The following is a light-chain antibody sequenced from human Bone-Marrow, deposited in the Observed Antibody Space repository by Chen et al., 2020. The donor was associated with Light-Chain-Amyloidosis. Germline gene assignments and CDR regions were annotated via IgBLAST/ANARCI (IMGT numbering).Light chain of an antibody. J-gene: IGLJ1*01. V-gene: IGLV2-14*01. Sequence: QSALTQPASVSGSPGQSITISCSGTSSDVGGYNYVSWYQQHPGKAPKLMIYDVSNRPSGVSDRFSDSKSGNTASLTISGLQAEDEADYYCSSYTSSSTYVFGTRTKVTVL. CDR2: DVS. CDR3: SSYTSSSTYV. CDR1: SSDVGGYNY.